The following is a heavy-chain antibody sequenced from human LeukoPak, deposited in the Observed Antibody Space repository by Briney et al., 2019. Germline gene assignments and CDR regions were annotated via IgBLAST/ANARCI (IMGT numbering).Heavy chain of an antibody. CDR1: GIPFTTSD. J-gene: IGHJ3*02. CDR2: IRNDGSNT. D-gene: IGHD3-16*01. CDR3: AREKGGVGAFDI. V-gene: IGHV3-30*02. Sequence: GGSLRLSCAASGIPFTTSDMHWVRQAPGKGLEWVAFIRNDGSNTYYADSVKGRFTISRDTAKNTLYLQMNSLRTADTAVYYCAREKGGVGAFDIWGQGTMVTVSS.